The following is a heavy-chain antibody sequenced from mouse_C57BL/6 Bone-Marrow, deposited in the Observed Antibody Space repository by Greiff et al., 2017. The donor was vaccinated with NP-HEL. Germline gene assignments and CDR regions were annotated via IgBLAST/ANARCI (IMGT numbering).Heavy chain of an antibody. V-gene: IGHV5-6*01. CDR1: GFTFSSYG. J-gene: IGHJ2*01. D-gene: IGHD2-5*01. CDR3: ARHDCSNYFDY. CDR2: ISSCGSYT. Sequence: EVKLMESGGDLVKPGGSLKLSCAASGFTFSSYGMSWVRQTPDKRLEWVATISSCGSYTYYPDSVKGRFTISRDNAKNTLYLQMSRLKSEDTAMYYCARHDCSNYFDYWGQGTTLTVSS.